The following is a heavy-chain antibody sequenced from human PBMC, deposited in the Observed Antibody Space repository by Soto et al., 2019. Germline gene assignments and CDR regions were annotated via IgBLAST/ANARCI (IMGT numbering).Heavy chain of an antibody. CDR1: GYTFTSYY. D-gene: IGHD3-22*01. CDR2: INPSGGST. Sequence: ASVKVSCKASGYTFTSYYMHWVRQAPGQGLEWMGIINPSGGSTSYAQKFQGRVTMTRDTSTSTVYMELSSLRSEDTAVYYCARGGFTMTVVVIKDPDAFDIWGQGTMVTVSS. CDR3: ARGGFTMTVVVIKDPDAFDI. V-gene: IGHV1-46*01. J-gene: IGHJ3*02.